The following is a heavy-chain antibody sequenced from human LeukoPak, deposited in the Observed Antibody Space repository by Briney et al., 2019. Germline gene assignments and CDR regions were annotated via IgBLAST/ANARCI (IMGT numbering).Heavy chain of an antibody. J-gene: IGHJ3*02. Sequence: PSETLSLTCTVSGGSISSSSYYWGWIRQPPGKGLEWIGSIYYSGSTYHNPSLKSRVTISVDTSKNQFSLKLSSVTAADTAVYYCARPKDGNSFDIWGQGTMFTVSS. CDR2: IYYSGST. D-gene: IGHD1-14*01. CDR1: GGSISSSSYY. CDR3: ARPKDGNSFDI. V-gene: IGHV4-39*01.